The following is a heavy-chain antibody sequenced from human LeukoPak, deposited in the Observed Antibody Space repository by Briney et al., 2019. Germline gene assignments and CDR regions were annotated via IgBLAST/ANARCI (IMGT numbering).Heavy chain of an antibody. CDR3: AKDGYDFWSGYYSHTPFDY. Sequence: GGSLRLSRVASGFTFSSYAMSWVRQAPGKGLEWVSAISYSGGSTYYADSVKGRFTISRDNSKNTLYLQMNSLRAEDTAVYYCAKDGYDFWSGYYSHTPFDYWGQGTLVTVSS. CDR2: ISYSGGST. V-gene: IGHV3-23*01. CDR1: GFTFSSYA. D-gene: IGHD3-3*01. J-gene: IGHJ4*02.